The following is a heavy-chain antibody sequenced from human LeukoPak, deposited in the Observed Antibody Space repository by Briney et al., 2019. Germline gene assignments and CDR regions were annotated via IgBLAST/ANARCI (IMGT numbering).Heavy chain of an antibody. J-gene: IGHJ4*02. CDR3: AREAPSGSYVDY. V-gene: IGHV1-46*01. CDR1: GYTFTSYY. Sequence: GASVKVSCKASGYTFTSYYMHWVRQAPGQGLEWMGIINPSGGSTSYAQKFQGRATMTRDMSTSTVYMELSSLRSEDTAVYYCAREAPSGSYVDYWGQGTLVTVSS. D-gene: IGHD1-26*01. CDR2: INPSGGST.